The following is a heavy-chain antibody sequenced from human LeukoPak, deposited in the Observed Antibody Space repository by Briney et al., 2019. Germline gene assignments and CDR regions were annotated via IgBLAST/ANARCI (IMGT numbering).Heavy chain of an antibody. CDR2: INHSGST. CDR1: GGAFSGYY. CDR3: ARLSVYDFWSGYYEAPDY. J-gene: IGHJ4*02. V-gene: IGHV4-34*01. Sequence: SETLSLTCAVYGGAFSGYYWSWIRQPPGKGLEGMGEINHSGSTNYHPSLKSRVTISVDTSKNQFSLKLSSVTAADTAVYYCARLSVYDFWSGYYEAPDYWGQGTLVTVSS. D-gene: IGHD3-3*01.